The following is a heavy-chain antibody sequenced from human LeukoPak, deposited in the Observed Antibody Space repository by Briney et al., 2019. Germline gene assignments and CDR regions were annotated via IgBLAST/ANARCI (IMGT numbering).Heavy chain of an antibody. D-gene: IGHD6-13*01. V-gene: IGHV5-51*01. CDR2: IYPGDSDT. J-gene: IGHJ3*02. CDR3: ARVRLSGSSWEGSVGAFDI. Sequence: GESLKISCKGSGYSFTNYWIGWVRQMPGKGLEWMGIIYPGDSDTRYSPSFQGQVTISADKSISIAYLQWSSLKASDTAMYYCARVRLSGSSWEGSVGAFDIWGQGTMVTVSS. CDR1: GYSFTNYW.